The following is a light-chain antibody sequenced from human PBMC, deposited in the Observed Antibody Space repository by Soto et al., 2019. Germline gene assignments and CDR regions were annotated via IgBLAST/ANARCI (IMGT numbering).Light chain of an antibody. CDR2: SND. J-gene: IGLJ1*01. CDR3: ATWDDSLNGFV. Sequence: QSVLAQPPSASGTPGQRVTISCSGSSSNIGSHTVNWYQHLPGTAPKLLIYSNDQRPSGVPDRFSGSKSGTSASLAISGLPSEDEAEYYCATWDDSLNGFVFGTGTKVTVL. CDR1: SSNIGSHT. V-gene: IGLV1-44*01.